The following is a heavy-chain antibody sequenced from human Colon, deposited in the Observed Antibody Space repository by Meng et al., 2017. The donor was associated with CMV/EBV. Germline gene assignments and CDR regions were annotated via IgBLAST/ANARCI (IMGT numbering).Heavy chain of an antibody. CDR1: SGSVSNYF. CDR2: IYYIGDA. V-gene: IGHV4-59*02. CDR3: ARSKDIVIVEAAQAVFDI. Sequence: SETLSLPCSVSSGSVSNYFWSWIRQSPGRGLEWIGYIYYIGDATYNPSLKSRVTMSIETSQNQFSLKLTSVSAADTAVYYCARSKDIVIVEAAQAVFDIWGQGAMVTVSS. D-gene: IGHD2-15*01. J-gene: IGHJ3*02.